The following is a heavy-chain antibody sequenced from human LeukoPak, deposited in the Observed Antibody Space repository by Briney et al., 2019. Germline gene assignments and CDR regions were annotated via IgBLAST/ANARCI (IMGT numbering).Heavy chain of an antibody. D-gene: IGHD3-16*01. CDR2: ISYDGSNK. J-gene: IGHJ4*02. V-gene: IGHV3-30-3*01. CDR3: ARDRGGLVY. Sequence: SCKASGGTFSSYAMHWVRQAPGKGLEWVAVISYDGSNKYYADSVKGRFTISRDNSKNTLYLQMNSLRAEDTAVYYCARDRGGLVYWGQGTLVTVSS. CDR1: GGTFSSYA.